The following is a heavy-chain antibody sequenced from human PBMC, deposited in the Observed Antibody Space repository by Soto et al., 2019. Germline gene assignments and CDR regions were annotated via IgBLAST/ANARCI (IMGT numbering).Heavy chain of an antibody. J-gene: IGHJ4*02. V-gene: IGHV5-51*01. CDR1: GYSFTSYW. D-gene: IGHD3-9*01. CDR2: IYPGDSDT. CDR3: ARFFPPVLRCVDWPHSPFDY. Sequence: GESLKISCKGSGYSFTSYWIGWVRQIPRKGLEWMGIIYPGDSDTRYSPSFQGQVTISADKSISTAYLQWSSLKASDTAMYYCARFFPPVLRCVDWPHSPFDYWGQGTLVTVSS.